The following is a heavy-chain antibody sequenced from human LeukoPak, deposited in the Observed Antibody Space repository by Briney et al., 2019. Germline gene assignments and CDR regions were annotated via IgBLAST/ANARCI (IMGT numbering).Heavy chain of an antibody. CDR3: ARDSSSSLLGY. V-gene: IGHV3-48*03. D-gene: IGHD6-6*01. CDR2: ISSSGSTI. Sequence: GGSLRLSCAASGFTFSSYEMNWVRQAPGKGLERVSYISSSGSTIYYADSVKGRFTISRDNAKNSLYLQMNSLRAEDTAVYYCARDSSSSLLGYWGQGTLVTVSS. J-gene: IGHJ4*02. CDR1: GFTFSSYE.